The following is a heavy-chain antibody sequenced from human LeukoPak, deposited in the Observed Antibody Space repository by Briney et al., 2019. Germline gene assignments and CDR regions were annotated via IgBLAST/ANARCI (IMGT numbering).Heavy chain of an antibody. J-gene: IGHJ2*01. CDR3: ARGVLGPYYFDL. CDR1: GGTFRGYY. CDR2: IHYTGAT. V-gene: IGHV4-34*01. Sequence: PSETLSLTCALYGGTFRGYYWSWIRQPPGKGLEWIGEIHYTGATNYKPSLKSRVTISGDPSKNQVSLRVYSVTAADTAVYYCARGVLGPYYFDLWGRGTLVTVSS. D-gene: IGHD7-27*01.